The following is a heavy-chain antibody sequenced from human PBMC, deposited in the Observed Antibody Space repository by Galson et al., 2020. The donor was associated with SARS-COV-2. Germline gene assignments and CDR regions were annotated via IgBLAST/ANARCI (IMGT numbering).Heavy chain of an antibody. J-gene: IGHJ5*02. CDR3: AGEIPGVLMLYRRRWRFDP. Sequence: SVKVSCKASGGTFSSYTISWVRQAPGQGLEWMGRIIPILGIANYAQKFQGRVTITADKSTSTAYMELSSLRSEDTAVYYCAGEIPGVLMLYRRRWRFDPWGQGTLVTVSS. CDR1: GGTFSSYT. CDR2: IIPILGIA. V-gene: IGHV1-69*02. D-gene: IGHD2-8*01.